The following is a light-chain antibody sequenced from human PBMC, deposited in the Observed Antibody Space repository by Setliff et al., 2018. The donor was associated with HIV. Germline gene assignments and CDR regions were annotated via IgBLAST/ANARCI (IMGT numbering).Light chain of an antibody. V-gene: IGLV6-57*01. CDR3: QSYDSDIVV. J-gene: IGLJ3*02. CDR2: EDD. CDR1: SGSVASNY. Sequence: NFMLTQPHSVSGSPGKTVTISCTRSSGSVASNYVQWYLQRPGSSPTTVIYEDDKRPSGVPDRFSGSLDTSSNSAALTISGLKAEDEADYYCQSYDSDIVVFGGGTQLTVL.